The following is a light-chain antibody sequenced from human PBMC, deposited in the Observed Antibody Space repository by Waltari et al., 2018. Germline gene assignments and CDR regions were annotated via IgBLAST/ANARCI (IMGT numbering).Light chain of an antibody. CDR2: YVT. J-gene: IGLJ2*01. Sequence: QSALTQPASMSGSPGQSVTISCTGTCSDISDYNFVSWYQQHPGKGPKLIIYYVTNRASGVSTRFSGSKSGNRASLTISGLQAEDEADYYCSAYISRSISYVIFGGGTKLTVL. CDR3: SAYISRSISYVI. V-gene: IGLV2-14*03. CDR1: CSDISDYNF.